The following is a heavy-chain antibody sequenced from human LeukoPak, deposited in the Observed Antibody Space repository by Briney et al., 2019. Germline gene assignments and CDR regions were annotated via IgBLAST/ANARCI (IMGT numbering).Heavy chain of an antibody. J-gene: IGHJ4*02. CDR3: ARDGLEYYYDSSGYYFSDY. Sequence: ASVTVSCTASGYTFTSYGISWVRQAPGQGLEWMGWISAYNGNTNYAQKLQGRVTMTTDTSTSTAYMELRSLRSDDTAVYYCARDGLEYYYDSSGYYFSDYWGQGTLVTVSS. D-gene: IGHD3-22*01. CDR1: GYTFTSYG. V-gene: IGHV1-18*01. CDR2: ISAYNGNT.